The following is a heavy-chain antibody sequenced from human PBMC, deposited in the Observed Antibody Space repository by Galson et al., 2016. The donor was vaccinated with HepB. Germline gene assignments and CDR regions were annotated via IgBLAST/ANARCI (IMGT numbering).Heavy chain of an antibody. CDR3: ARDVGGITFDY. CDR1: GFTFSDYG. Sequence: SLRLSCAASGFTFSDYGMAWVRQAPGRGLEWVATMAGVGGNTHYPDSVKGRFTISRDNSKNTLSLQMNSLRAEDTALYYCARDVGGITFDYWGQGTLVTVSS. V-gene: IGHV3-23*01. CDR2: MAGVGGNT. D-gene: IGHD3-16*02. J-gene: IGHJ4*02.